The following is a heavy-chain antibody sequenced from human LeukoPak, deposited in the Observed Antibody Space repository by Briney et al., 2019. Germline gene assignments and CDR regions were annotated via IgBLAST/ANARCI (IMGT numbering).Heavy chain of an antibody. J-gene: IGHJ4*02. CDR1: GGTFSSYA. V-gene: IGHV1-69*13. CDR2: IIPIFGTA. Sequence: GASVKVSCTASGGTFSSYAISWVRQAPGQGLEWMGGIIPIFGTANYAQKFQGRVTITADESTSIAYMELSSLRSEDTAVYYCARVGRWLQFGGFDYWGQGTLVTVSS. CDR3: ARVGRWLQFGGFDY. D-gene: IGHD5-24*01.